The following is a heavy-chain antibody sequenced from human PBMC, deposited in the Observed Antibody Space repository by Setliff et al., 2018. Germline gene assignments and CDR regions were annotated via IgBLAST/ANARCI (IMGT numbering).Heavy chain of an antibody. CDR1: GYTFTSHY. Sequence: GASVKVSCKASGYTFTSHYMHWVRQAPGLGLEWMGTINPSSGRTSYAQKFQGRVTMTRDTSTGTVYMDMSSLRSEDTAVYYCARDVFPYHYEGAFDIWGQGTMVTGS. J-gene: IGHJ3*02. CDR2: INPSSGRT. V-gene: IGHV1-46*01. D-gene: IGHD3-22*01. CDR3: ARDVFPYHYEGAFDI.